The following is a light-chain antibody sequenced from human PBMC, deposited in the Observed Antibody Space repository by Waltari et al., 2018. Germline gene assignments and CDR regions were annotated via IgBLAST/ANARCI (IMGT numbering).Light chain of an antibody. J-gene: IGLJ2*01. CDR2: GDS. CDR1: SSNLGAGPH. Sequence: QSVLAQPPSVSVAPGQRVTISCTGSSSNLGAGPHVHWYQEFPGTAPKLLIYGDSNRPSGVPDRFSGSKSGTSASLAITGLQAEDEANYYCQSFDTSLGAIFGGGTKVTVL. CDR3: QSFDTSLGAI. V-gene: IGLV1-40*01.